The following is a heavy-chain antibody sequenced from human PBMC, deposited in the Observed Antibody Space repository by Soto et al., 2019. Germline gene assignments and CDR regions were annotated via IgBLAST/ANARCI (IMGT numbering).Heavy chain of an antibody. CDR1: GLTVSSNY. D-gene: IGHD3-10*01. CDR2: IYSGGTT. Sequence: EVQLVESGGGMVQPGGSLRLSCAASGLTVSSNYMSWVRQPPGKGLEWVSVIYSGGTTSYADSVKGRFTISRDNSRTTLYLQMNVLRAEDTAVYYCAVYGSGSYHLEYWGQGTLVTVSS. CDR3: AVYGSGSYHLEY. V-gene: IGHV3-66*01. J-gene: IGHJ4*02.